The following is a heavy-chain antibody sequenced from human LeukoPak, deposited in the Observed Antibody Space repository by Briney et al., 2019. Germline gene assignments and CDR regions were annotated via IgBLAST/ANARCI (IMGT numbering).Heavy chain of an antibody. CDR3: ARDHESIVVVPAATNWFDP. J-gene: IGHJ5*02. V-gene: IGHV1-69*13. CDR1: GGTFSSYA. D-gene: IGHD2-2*01. Sequence: SVKASCKASGGTFSSYAISWVRQAPGQGLEWMGGIIPIFGTANYAQKFQGRVTITADESTSTAYMELSSLRSEDTAVYYCARDHESIVVVPAATNWFDPWGQGTLVTVSS. CDR2: IIPIFGTA.